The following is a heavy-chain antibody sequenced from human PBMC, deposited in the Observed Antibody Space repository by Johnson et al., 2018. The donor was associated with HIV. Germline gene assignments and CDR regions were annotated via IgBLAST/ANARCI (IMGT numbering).Heavy chain of an antibody. J-gene: IGHJ3*02. V-gene: IGHV3-13*01. CDR1: GFTFSSYD. CDR3: AREAQTHAFDI. Sequence: VQLVESGGGLVQPGGSLRLSCAASGFTFSSYDMHWVRQATGKGLEWVSAIGTAGDTYYPGYVKGRFTISRENAKNSLYLQMNSLRAGDTAVYYCAREAQTHAFDIWGQGTIVTVSS. CDR2: IGTAGDT. D-gene: IGHD4-23*01.